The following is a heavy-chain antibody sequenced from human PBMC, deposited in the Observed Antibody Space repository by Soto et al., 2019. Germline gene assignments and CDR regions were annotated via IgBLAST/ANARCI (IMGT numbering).Heavy chain of an antibody. J-gene: IGHJ6*02. V-gene: IGHV3-23*01. CDR1: GFTFSSYA. CDR3: AGESGIYSYYYYGMDV. Sequence: PGGSLRLSCAASGFTFSSYAMSWVRQAPGKGLEWVSAISGSGGSTYYADSVKGRFTISRDNSKNTLYLQMNSLRAEDTAVYYCAGESGIYSYYYYGMDVWGQGTTVTVSS. CDR2: ISGSGGST. D-gene: IGHD1-26*01.